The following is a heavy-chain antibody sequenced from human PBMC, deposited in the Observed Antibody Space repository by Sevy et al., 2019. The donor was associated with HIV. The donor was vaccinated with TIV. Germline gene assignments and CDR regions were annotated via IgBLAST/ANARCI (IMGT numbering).Heavy chain of an antibody. J-gene: IGHJ4*02. V-gene: IGHV3-30*03. CDR1: GFTFSTYG. CDR2: ISYDGTKT. D-gene: IGHD3-9*01. Sequence: GGSLRLSCAASGFTFSTYGIHWVRQAPGKALEWVALISYDGTKTFYIDSVKGRFTVSRDNSKNVLYLQMNSLRPEDTAVYYCAVWPGGKTGYYLKIDSWGQGTLVTVSS. CDR3: AVWPGGKTGYYLKIDS.